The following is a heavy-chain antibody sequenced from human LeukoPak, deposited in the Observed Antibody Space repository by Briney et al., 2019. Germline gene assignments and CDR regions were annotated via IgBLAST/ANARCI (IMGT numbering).Heavy chain of an antibody. D-gene: IGHD1-26*01. Sequence: SETLSLTCTVSGGSISSSSYYWGWIRQPPGKGLEWIGSIYYSGSTYYNPSLKSRVTISVDTSKNQFSLKLSSVTAADTAVYYCARDQGIVGDTQAFGIWGQGTMVTVSS. V-gene: IGHV4-39*07. J-gene: IGHJ3*02. CDR1: GGSISSSSYY. CDR3: ARDQGIVGDTQAFGI. CDR2: IYYSGST.